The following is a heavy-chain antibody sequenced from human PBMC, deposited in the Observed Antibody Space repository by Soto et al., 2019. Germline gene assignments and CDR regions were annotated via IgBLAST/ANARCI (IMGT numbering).Heavy chain of an antibody. D-gene: IGHD6-25*01. J-gene: IGHJ3*02. CDR2: INHSGST. CDR1: GGSFSGYY. V-gene: IGHV4-34*01. Sequence: SETLSLTCAVYGGSFSGYYWSWIRQPPGKGLEWIGEINHSGSTNYNPSLKSRVTISVDTSKNQFSLKLSSVTAADTAVYYCARGYALGSVYAFDIWGQGTMVTVSS. CDR3: ARGYALGSVYAFDI.